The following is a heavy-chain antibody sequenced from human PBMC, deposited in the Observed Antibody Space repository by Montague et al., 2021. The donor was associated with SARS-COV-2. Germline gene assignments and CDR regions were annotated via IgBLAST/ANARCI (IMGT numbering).Heavy chain of an antibody. V-gene: IGHV2-5*01. Sequence: PALVKPTQTLTLTCTFSGFSLSTPNVGVAWIRQPPGKALEWLAVIYSNGDKRYSPSLQRRLTITKDTSRNQVVVSLTNVDPLDTATYYCAHLIRYYDIFTGTPLDAWGQGTQVTVSS. CDR1: GFSLSTPNVG. CDR2: IYSNGDK. CDR3: AHLIRYYDIFTGTPLDA. D-gene: IGHD3-9*01. J-gene: IGHJ5*02.